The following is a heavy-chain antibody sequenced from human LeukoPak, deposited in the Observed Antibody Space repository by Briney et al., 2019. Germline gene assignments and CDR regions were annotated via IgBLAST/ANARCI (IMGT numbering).Heavy chain of an antibody. CDR1: GFTFSSYS. CDR3: TRERVAGTFDY. V-gene: IGHV3-21*01. J-gene: IGHJ4*02. D-gene: IGHD6-19*01. Sequence: TGASLRLSCAATGFTFSSYSMNWVRQAPGKGLEWVSSISSSSYIYYADSVKGRFTISRDNAKNSLYLQMNSLRAEDTAVYYCTRERVAGTFDYWGQGTLVTVSS. CDR2: ISSSSYI.